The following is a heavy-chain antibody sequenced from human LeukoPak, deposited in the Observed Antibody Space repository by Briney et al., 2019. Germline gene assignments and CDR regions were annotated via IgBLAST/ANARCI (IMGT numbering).Heavy chain of an antibody. CDR2: MNPNSGNT. Sequence: GASVKVSCKASGYTFTCYDINWVRQATGQGLEWMGWMNPNSGNTGYAQKFQGRVTITRNTSISTAYMELSSLRSEDTAVYYCARGHVVVVAAPYYYYYMDVWGKGTTVTVSS. CDR3: ARGHVVVVAAPYYYYYMDV. CDR1: GYTFTCYD. D-gene: IGHD2-15*01. J-gene: IGHJ6*03. V-gene: IGHV1-8*03.